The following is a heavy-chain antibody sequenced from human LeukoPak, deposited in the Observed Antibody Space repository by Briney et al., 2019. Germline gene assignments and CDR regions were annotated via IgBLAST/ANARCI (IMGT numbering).Heavy chain of an antibody. CDR3: ARDYTAMVTSRIEPPRD. D-gene: IGHD5-18*01. J-gene: IGHJ4*02. V-gene: IGHV1-69*05. CDR2: TIPIFGTA. Sequence: GASVKVSCKASGGTFSSYAISWVRQAPGQGLEWMGRTIPIFGTANYAQKFQGRVTITTDESTSTAYMELSSLRSEDTAVYYCARDYTAMVTSRIEPPRDWGQGTLVTVSS. CDR1: GGTFSSYA.